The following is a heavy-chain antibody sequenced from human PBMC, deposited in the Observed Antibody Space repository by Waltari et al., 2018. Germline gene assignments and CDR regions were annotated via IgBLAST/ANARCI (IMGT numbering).Heavy chain of an antibody. V-gene: IGHV3-53*01. J-gene: IGHJ4*02. CDR1: GFTVTTNY. CDR2: IDGGGNT. CDR3: ARGSPKGTNWGCLDS. D-gene: IGHD7-27*01. Sequence: EVQLVESGGGVFQPGGSLRLSCAACGFTVTTNYMNWVRQAPGKVPEWVSVIDGGGNTDYGDSVKGRFIISRDDSKNTVYLQMNSLRAEDTAVYYCARGSPKGTNWGCLDSWGQGALVTVSS.